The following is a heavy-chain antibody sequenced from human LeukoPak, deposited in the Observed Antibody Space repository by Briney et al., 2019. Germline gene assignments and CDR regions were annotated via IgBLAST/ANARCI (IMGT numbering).Heavy chain of an antibody. Sequence: PGGSLRLSCAASGFRLGDYGMSWVRQAPGKGLEWVSGISWNGYGTDYADSVKGRFTISKDNAKNSLYLQMNSLRAEDTAMYYCASSGWYSTPNWFDPWGQGTLVIVSS. CDR3: ASSGWYSTPNWFDP. CDR2: ISWNGYGT. CDR1: GFRLGDYG. V-gene: IGHV3-20*04. D-gene: IGHD6-19*01. J-gene: IGHJ5*02.